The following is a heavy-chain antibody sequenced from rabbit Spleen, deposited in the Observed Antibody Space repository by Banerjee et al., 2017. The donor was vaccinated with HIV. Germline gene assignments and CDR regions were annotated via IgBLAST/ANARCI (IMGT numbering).Heavy chain of an antibody. J-gene: IGHJ4*01. CDR1: GFSFSTRYY. D-gene: IGHD4-1*01. CDR2: IDAGSSGTT. V-gene: IGHV1S40*01. CDR3: ARETSSGWGVVSFYFNL. Sequence: QSLEESGGDLVKPGASLTLTCTASGFSFSTRYYMCWVRQAPGKGLEWTACIDAGSSGTTYYATWAKGRFTISKTSSTTVTLQMPSLTAADTATYFCARETSSGWGVVSFYFNLWGQGTLVTVS.